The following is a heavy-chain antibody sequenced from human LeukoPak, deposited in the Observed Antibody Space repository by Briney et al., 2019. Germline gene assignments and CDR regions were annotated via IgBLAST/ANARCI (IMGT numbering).Heavy chain of an antibody. V-gene: IGHV1-2*02. Sequence: GASVKVSCKASGGTFSSYAISWVRQAPGQGLEWMGWINPNSGDTNFAQKFQGRVTITRDTSISTAYMELSGLRSDDTAMYYCARATNYYYIDVWGKGTTVTVSS. CDR1: GGTFSSYA. CDR3: ARATNYYYIDV. D-gene: IGHD4-11*01. CDR2: INPNSGDT. J-gene: IGHJ6*03.